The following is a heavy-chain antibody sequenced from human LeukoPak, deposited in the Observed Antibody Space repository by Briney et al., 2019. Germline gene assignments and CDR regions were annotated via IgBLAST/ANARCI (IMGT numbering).Heavy chain of an antibody. J-gene: IGHJ5*02. Sequence: PGGSLRLSCAASGFTFSSYAMHWVRQAPGKGLEWVAVISYDGSNKYYADSVKGRFAISRDNSKNTLYLQMNSLRAEDTAVYYCARDYVDNWFDPWGQGTLVTVSS. CDR2: ISYDGSNK. V-gene: IGHV3-30*09. D-gene: IGHD3-16*01. CDR3: ARDYVDNWFDP. CDR1: GFTFSSYA.